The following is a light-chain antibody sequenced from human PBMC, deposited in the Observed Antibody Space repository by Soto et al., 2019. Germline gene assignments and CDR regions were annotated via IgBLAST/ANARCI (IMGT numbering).Light chain of an antibody. CDR3: QQYGPSPFT. Sequence: EIVLTQSPGTLSLSPGERATLSCRASQSVSSSYLAWYQQKPGQAPRLLIYGASSRATGIPDRFSGSGSGTDFTLTISRLESEDFSVYYCQQYGPSPFTVGGGTKVEIK. V-gene: IGKV3-20*01. J-gene: IGKJ4*01. CDR1: QSVSSSY. CDR2: GAS.